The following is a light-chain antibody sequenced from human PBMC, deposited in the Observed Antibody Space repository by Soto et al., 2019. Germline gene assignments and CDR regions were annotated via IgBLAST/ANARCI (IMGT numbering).Light chain of an antibody. J-gene: IGKJ4*01. CDR1: QSVSSY. CDR2: DAS. Sequence: EIVLTQSPATLSLSPGERATLSCRASQSVSSYLAWYQQKPGQAPRLLIYDASNRATGIPARFSGSGSGTDFTLTISSLEPEDFAVYYCQQRSNWPLTFGGGPTVEI. CDR3: QQRSNWPLT. V-gene: IGKV3-11*01.